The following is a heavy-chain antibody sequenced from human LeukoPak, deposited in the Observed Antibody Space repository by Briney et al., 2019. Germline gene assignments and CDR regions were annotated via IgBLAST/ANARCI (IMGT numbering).Heavy chain of an antibody. CDR3: ARGVVVPAAILADAFDI. Sequence: SETLSLTCTVSGGSISSGGYYWSWIRQPPGKGLEWIGYIYHSGSTYYNPSLKSRVTISVDRSKNQFSLKLSSVTAADTAVYYCARGVVVPAAILADAFDIWGQGTMVTVSS. V-gene: IGHV4-30-2*01. CDR1: GGSISSGGYY. CDR2: IYHSGST. D-gene: IGHD2-2*01. J-gene: IGHJ3*02.